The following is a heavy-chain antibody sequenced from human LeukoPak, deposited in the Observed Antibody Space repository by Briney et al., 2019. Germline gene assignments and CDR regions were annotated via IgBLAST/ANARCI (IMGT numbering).Heavy chain of an antibody. CDR3: ASQYGGNGYFDY. J-gene: IGHJ4*02. Sequence: SVKVSFKASGGTFSIYAISWVRQAPGQGLEWMGGIIPIFGTANYAQKFQGRVTITADESTSTAYMELSSLRSEDTAVYYCASQYGGNGYFDYWGQGTLVTVSS. D-gene: IGHD4-23*01. CDR1: GGTFSIYA. CDR2: IIPIFGTA. V-gene: IGHV1-69*13.